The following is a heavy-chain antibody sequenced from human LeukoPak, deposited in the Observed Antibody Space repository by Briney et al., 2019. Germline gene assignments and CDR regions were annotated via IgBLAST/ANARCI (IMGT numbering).Heavy chain of an antibody. D-gene: IGHD3-16*01. CDR2: IGTAGDT. CDR1: GFTFSSYD. V-gene: IGHV3-13*01. J-gene: IGHJ4*02. Sequence: GGFLRLSCAASGFTFSSYDMHWVRQATGKGLEWVSAIGTAGDTYYPGSVKGRFTISRENAKNSLYLQMNSLRAGDTAVYYCARGDYVWGSYDYWGQGTLVTVSS. CDR3: ARGDYVWGSYDY.